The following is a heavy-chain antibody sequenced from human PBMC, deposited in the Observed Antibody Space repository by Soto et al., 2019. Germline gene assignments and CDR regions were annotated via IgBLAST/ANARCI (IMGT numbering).Heavy chain of an antibody. V-gene: IGHV1-18*01. CDR2: ISAYNGNT. Sequence: ASVKVSCKASGYTFTSYGISWVRQAPGQGLEWMGWISAYNGNTNYAQKLQGRVTMTTDTSTSTAYMELRSLRSDDTAVNYCASGWFGEFVYYFDYWGQGTLVTVSS. D-gene: IGHD3-10*01. CDR3: ASGWFGEFVYYFDY. J-gene: IGHJ4*02. CDR1: GYTFTSYG.